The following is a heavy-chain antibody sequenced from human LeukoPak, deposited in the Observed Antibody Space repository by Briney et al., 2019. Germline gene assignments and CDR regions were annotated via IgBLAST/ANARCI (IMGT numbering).Heavy chain of an antibody. CDR3: ARAENFGGNRAFDY. D-gene: IGHD4-23*01. CDR1: GLSVGSNF. J-gene: IGHJ4*02. CDR2: IYTDGST. Sequence: GGSLRLSCAATGLSVGSNFMSWVRQAPGKGLEWVSVIYTDGSTYYGESVKGRFTFSRDDSKNTLYLEMNSLRAEDTAVYFCARAENFGGNRAFDYWGQGTLVTVSS. V-gene: IGHV3-53*01.